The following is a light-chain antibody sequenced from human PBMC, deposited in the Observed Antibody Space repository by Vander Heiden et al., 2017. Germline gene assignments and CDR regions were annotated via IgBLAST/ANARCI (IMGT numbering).Light chain of an antibody. V-gene: IGKV3-15*01. CDR1: QSVSSY. CDR3: QQYNSAPLT. CDR2: GAS. J-gene: IGKJ4*01. Sequence: DIVMTQSPAPLSVSPGERVTISGRASQSVSSYLAWYQQKPGKAPRLLIYGASTRATGIPARFSGSGSGTDFTLTISSLQSEDVAVYYCQQYNSAPLTFGGGTKVEIK.